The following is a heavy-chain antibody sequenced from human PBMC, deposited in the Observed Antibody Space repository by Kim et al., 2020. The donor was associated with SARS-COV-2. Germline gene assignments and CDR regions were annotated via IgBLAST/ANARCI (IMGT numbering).Heavy chain of an antibody. V-gene: IGHV3-21*01. J-gene: IGHJ5*02. D-gene: IGHD3-3*01. CDR3: AREGGSGYRAIGFDP. Sequence: DSLKGRFTISRDNAKNSLYLQMNSLRAEDTAVYYCAREGGSGYRAIGFDPWGQGTLVTVSS.